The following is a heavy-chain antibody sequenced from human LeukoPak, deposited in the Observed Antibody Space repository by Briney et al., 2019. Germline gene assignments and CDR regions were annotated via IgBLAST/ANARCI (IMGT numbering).Heavy chain of an antibody. CDR2: VYYSGST. V-gene: IGHV4-39*01. CDR1: RGSISSRNYY. Sequence: PSETLSLTCTVSRGSISSRNYYWGWIRQPPGKGLVWIGSVYYSGSTYYNPSLRSRLTVSIDTSENRFSLKLTSVTAADTALYYCARHSLVGPRQFDSWGQGTLVTVSS. CDR3: ARHSLVGPRQFDS. D-gene: IGHD1-26*01. J-gene: IGHJ4*02.